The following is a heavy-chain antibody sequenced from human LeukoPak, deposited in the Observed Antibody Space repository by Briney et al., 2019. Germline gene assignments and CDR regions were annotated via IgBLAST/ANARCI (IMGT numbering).Heavy chain of an antibody. J-gene: IGHJ5*02. D-gene: IGHD2-2*02. CDR3: ARGACSSTSCYRYWFDP. V-gene: IGHV1-8*02. CDR2: INPNSGNT. CDR1: GYTFTGYY. Sequence: ASVKVSCKASGYTFTGYYMHWVRQAPGQGLEWMGWINPNSGNTGYAQKFQGRVTMTRNTSISTAYMELSSLRSEDTAVYYCARGACSSTSCYRYWFDPWGQGTLVTVSS.